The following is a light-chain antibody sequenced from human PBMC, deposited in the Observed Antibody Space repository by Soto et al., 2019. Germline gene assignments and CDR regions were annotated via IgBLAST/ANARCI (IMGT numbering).Light chain of an antibody. Sequence: EIVMTQSPATLSVSPGERATLSCRASQSVSSSLAWYQQKPGQAPRLLIYGASTRATGIPARFSGSGSGTEFPLTISSLQSEDFAVYYCQQYNNWPPTFGGGTKVEIK. CDR3: QQYNNWPPT. J-gene: IGKJ4*01. V-gene: IGKV3-15*01. CDR1: QSVSSS. CDR2: GAS.